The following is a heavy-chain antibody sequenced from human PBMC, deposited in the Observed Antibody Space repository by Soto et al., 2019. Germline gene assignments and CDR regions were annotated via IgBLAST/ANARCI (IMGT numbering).Heavy chain of an antibody. CDR2: INHSGST. J-gene: IGHJ5*02. CDR1: GGSFSGYY. Sequence: SETLSLTCAVYGGSFSGYYWSWIRQPPGKGLEWIGEINHSGSTNYNPSLKSRVTISVDTSKNQFSLKLSSVTAADTAVYYCVRALRAKSFDPWGQGTLVTVSS. CDR3: VRALRAKSFDP. V-gene: IGHV4-34*01.